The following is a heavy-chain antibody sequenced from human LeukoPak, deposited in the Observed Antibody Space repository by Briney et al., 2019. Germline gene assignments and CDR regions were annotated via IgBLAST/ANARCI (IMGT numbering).Heavy chain of an antibody. CDR1: GFTFSSYW. J-gene: IGHJ3*02. CDR3: ARDPGMERWHAFDI. D-gene: IGHD5-24*01. V-gene: IGHV3-74*01. CDR2: INTDGSST. Sequence: GGSLRLSCAASGFTFSSYWMHWVRQAPGKGLVWVSRINTDGSSTSYADSVKGRFTISRDNAKNTLYLQMNSLRAEDTAVYYCARDPGMERWHAFDIWGQGTMVTVSS.